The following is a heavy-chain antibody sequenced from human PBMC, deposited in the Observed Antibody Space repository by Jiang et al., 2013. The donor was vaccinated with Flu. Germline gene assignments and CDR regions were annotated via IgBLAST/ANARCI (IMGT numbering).Heavy chain of an antibody. D-gene: IGHD3-3*01. V-gene: IGHV1-46*03. CDR3: TTGGSVFGVVVKDV. Sequence: EVKKPGASVKLSCKASGYTFTNYFMHWVRQAPGQGLEWVGLINPSDGSTSYAQKFQGRVTVTRDTSTTTVYMELSSLTSEDTAVYYCTTGGSVFGVVVKDVWGQGATVIVSS. CDR1: GYTFTNYF. CDR2: INPSDGST. J-gene: IGHJ6*02.